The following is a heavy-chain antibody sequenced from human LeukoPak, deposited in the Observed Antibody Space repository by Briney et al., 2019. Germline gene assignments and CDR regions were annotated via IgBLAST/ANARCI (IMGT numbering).Heavy chain of an antibody. J-gene: IGHJ4*02. D-gene: IGHD6-6*01. CDR1: GGSISSSSSY. CDR3: VRIEYSSSTDY. CDR2: IYYSGRT. V-gene: IGHV4-39*07. Sequence: SETLSLTCTISGGSISSSSSYWCWIRQPPGKGLECIGSIYYSGRTYYNPSLKSRVTISVGTSKNQFSLKLTSVTAPDTAVYYCVRIEYSSSTDYWGQGTLVTV.